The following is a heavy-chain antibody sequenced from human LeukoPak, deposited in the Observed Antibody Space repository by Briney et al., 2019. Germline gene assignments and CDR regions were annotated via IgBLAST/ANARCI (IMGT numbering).Heavy chain of an antibody. Sequence: GGSLRLSCAASGFTFSNAWMSWVRQAPGKGLEWVGRIKSKTDGGTTDYAAPVKGRFTISRDDSKNTLYLQMNSLKTEDTAVYYCTTDIRWELFDPPDYWGQGTLVTVSS. J-gene: IGHJ4*02. CDR3: TTDIRWELFDPPDY. CDR2: IKSKTDGGTT. D-gene: IGHD1-26*01. V-gene: IGHV3-15*01. CDR1: GFTFSNAW.